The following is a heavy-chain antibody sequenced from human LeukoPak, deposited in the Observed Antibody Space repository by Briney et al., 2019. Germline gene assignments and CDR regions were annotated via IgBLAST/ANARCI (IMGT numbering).Heavy chain of an antibody. CDR2: MNPNSGNT. CDR3: ARVTLWDGSGSYYTLYYFDY. J-gene: IGHJ4*02. D-gene: IGHD3-10*01. V-gene: IGHV1-8*01. Sequence: ASVKVSCKASGYTFTSYDINWVRQATGQGLEWMGWMNPNSGNTGYAQKFQGRVTMTRNTSISTAYMELSSLRSEDTAVYYCARVTLWDGSGSYYTLYYFDYWGQGTLVTVSS. CDR1: GYTFTSYD.